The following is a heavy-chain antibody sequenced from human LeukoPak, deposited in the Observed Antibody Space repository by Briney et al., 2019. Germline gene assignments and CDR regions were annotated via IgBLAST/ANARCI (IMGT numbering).Heavy chain of an antibody. J-gene: IGHJ4*02. CDR1: GFTFSDYY. CDR3: TTDPHTPPYSGSHYYFDY. Sequence: PGGSLRLSCAASGFTFSDYYMNWIRQAPGKGLEWVGRIKSKTDGGTTDYAAPVKGRFTISRDDSKNTLYLQMNSLKTEDTAVYYCTTDPHTPPYSGSHYYFDYWGQGTLVTVSS. CDR2: IKSKTDGGTT. V-gene: IGHV3-15*01. D-gene: IGHD1-26*01.